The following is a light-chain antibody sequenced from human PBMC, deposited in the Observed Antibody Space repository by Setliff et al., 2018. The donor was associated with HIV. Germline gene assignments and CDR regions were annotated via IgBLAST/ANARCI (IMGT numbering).Light chain of an antibody. CDR2: EVS. V-gene: IGLV2-14*01. CDR3: SSYTSSGSYV. Sequence: SVLTQPASVSGSPGQSITISCTGTSSDVGDYNYVSWYQQHPGKPPKLMIYEVSNRPSGVSNRFSGSKSGNTASLTISGLQAEDEADYYCSSYTSSGSYVFGTGTKVTV. CDR1: SSDVGDYNY. J-gene: IGLJ1*01.